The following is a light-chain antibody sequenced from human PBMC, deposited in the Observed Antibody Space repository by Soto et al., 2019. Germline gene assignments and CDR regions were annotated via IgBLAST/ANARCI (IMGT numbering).Light chain of an antibody. CDR2: AAS. Sequence: DIQLTQSPSFLSASVGDRVTITCRASQGMSSYLAWYQQKPGKAPKLLIYAASTLQSGVPSRFSGSGSGTEFTLPISSLQPEDFATYYCQQLNSYPRTFGQGTKLEIK. CDR3: QQLNSYPRT. V-gene: IGKV1-9*01. CDR1: QGMSSY. J-gene: IGKJ2*01.